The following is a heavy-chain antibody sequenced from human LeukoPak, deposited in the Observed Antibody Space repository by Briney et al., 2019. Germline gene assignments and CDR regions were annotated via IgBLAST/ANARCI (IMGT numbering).Heavy chain of an antibody. Sequence: GGSLRLSCAASGFTFSSYSMNWVGQAPGKGLEWVSSISSSSSYIYYADSVKGRFTISRDNAKNSLYLQMNSLRAEDTAVYCCAKDHYGSGSYFDYWGQGTLVTVSS. CDR2: ISSSSSYI. D-gene: IGHD3-10*01. V-gene: IGHV3-21*01. CDR1: GFTFSSYS. CDR3: AKDHYGSGSYFDY. J-gene: IGHJ4*02.